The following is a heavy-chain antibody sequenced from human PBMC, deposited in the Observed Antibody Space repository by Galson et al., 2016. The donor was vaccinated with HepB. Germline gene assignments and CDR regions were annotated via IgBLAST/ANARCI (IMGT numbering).Heavy chain of an antibody. V-gene: IGHV3-7*03. CDR1: GFTFSNYW. D-gene: IGHD6-13*01. CDR3: AREGGSSSWYDFWFDP. Sequence: SLRLSCAASGFTFSNYWMSWVRQAPGKGLEWVANIKQDGSEKCYVDSVKGRFTISRDNAKNSLYLQMNSLRAEDTAVYYCAREGGSSSWYDFWFDPWGQGTLVTVSS. J-gene: IGHJ5*02. CDR2: IKQDGSEK.